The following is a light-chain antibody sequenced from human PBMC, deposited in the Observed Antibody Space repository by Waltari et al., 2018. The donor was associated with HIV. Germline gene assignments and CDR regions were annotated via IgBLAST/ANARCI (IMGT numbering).Light chain of an antibody. CDR3: QQYYSNPLT. Sequence: DIVMTQSPDALAVSLGERATINCKSSQSVFLDSNKKNYLAWYQRKPGQPPKLLIRWASTREFGVPDRFSGSGSGTDFTLTISSLQAEDVAIYFCQQYYSNPLTFGGGTKVEIK. CDR1: QSVFLDSNKKNY. V-gene: IGKV4-1*01. CDR2: WAS. J-gene: IGKJ4*01.